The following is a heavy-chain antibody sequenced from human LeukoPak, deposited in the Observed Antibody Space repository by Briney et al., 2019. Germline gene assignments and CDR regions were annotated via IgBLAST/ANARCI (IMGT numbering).Heavy chain of an antibody. V-gene: IGHV1-2*06. CDR3: ATERITMVRGVIPIHFDY. CDR2: INPNSGGT. D-gene: IGHD3-10*01. J-gene: IGHJ4*02. CDR1: GYSFTSYW. Sequence: GESLKISCKGSGYSFTSYWIGWVRQAPGQGLEWMGRINPNSGGTNYAQEFQGRVTMTRDTSISTAYMELSRLRSDDTAVYYCATERITMVRGVIPIHFDYWGQGTLVTVSS.